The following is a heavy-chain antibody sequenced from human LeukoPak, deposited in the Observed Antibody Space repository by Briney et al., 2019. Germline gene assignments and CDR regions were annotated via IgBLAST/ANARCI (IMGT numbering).Heavy chain of an antibody. D-gene: IGHD3-9*01. V-gene: IGHV4-34*01. J-gene: IGHJ4*02. CDR2: INHSGST. CDR3: ARLRNTDYYSTLYYFDY. Sequence: SETLSLTCAVYGGSFSGYYWSWIRQPPGKGLEWIGEINHSGSTNYNPSLKSRLTISVDTSKNQFSLRLSSVTAADTAVYYCARLRNTDYYSTLYYFDYWGQGTLVTVSS. CDR1: GGSFSGYY.